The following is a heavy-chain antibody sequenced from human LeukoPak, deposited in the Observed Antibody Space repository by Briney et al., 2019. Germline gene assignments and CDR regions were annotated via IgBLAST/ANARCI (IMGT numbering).Heavy chain of an antibody. Sequence: SETLSLTCTVSGGSISGYYWSWIRQPPGKGQEWIGYIHYSGSTNYNPSLKSRVTVSVDTSKNQFSLKLSSVTAADTAVYYCARDRWFDPWGQGTLVTVSS. CDR3: ARDRWFDP. V-gene: IGHV4-59*01. J-gene: IGHJ5*02. CDR2: IHYSGST. CDR1: GGSISGYY.